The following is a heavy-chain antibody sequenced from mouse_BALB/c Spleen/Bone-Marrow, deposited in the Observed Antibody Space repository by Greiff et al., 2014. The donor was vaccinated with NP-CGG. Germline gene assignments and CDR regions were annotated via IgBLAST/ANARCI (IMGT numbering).Heavy chain of an antibody. CDR2: ISTGGTYT. D-gene: IGHD2-10*02. CDR1: GFTFSSSI. Sequence: DVHLVESGGGLVKPGGSLKLSCSASGFTFSSSIMSWVRQTPEKRLEWVATISTGGTYTYYPDSVKGRFTISRDNAKNTLYLQMNSLKSEDTAMYYCSRGYGNCFDYWGQGTTLTVSS. J-gene: IGHJ2*01. V-gene: IGHV5-6-4*01. CDR3: SRGYGNCFDY.